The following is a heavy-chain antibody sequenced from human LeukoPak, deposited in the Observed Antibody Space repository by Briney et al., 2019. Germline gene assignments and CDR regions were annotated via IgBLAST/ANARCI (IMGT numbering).Heavy chain of an antibody. D-gene: IGHD5-12*01. CDR1: GFTFSNYA. CDR2: ISYDGINK. CDR3: ARGPDKWPPLPFDY. J-gene: IGHJ4*02. Sequence: GSSLRLSCAASGFTFSNYAMHWVRQAPGKGLEWVTVISYDGINKYYADSVKVRFTISSDNSKNTLYLQMNRLRAEDTAVYYCARGPDKWPPLPFDYWGQGPLVTVSS. V-gene: IGHV3-30-3*01.